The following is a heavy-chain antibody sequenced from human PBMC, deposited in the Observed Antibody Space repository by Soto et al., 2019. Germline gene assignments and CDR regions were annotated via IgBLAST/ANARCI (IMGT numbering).Heavy chain of an antibody. Sequence: QVQLVESGGGVVQPGRSLRLSCAASGFTFSSYAMHWVRQAPGKGLEWVAVISYDGSNKYYADSVKGRFTISRDNSKNTLYLQMNSLRAEDTAVYYCAREGWLPQWGDYYYYYGMDVWGQGTTVTVSS. CDR1: GFTFSSYA. CDR2: ISYDGSNK. D-gene: IGHD5-12*01. V-gene: IGHV3-30-3*01. J-gene: IGHJ6*02. CDR3: AREGWLPQWGDYYYYYGMDV.